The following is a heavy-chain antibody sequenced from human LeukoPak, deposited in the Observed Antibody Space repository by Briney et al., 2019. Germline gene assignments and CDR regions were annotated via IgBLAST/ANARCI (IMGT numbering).Heavy chain of an antibody. V-gene: IGHV4-4*07. J-gene: IGHJ3*02. D-gene: IGHD3-3*01. CDR1: GGSFSSYY. CDR2: IYTSGST. Sequence: SETLSLTCTVSGGSFSSYYWSWIRQPAGKGLEWIGRIYTSGSTNYNPSLKSRVTMSVDTSKNQFSLKLSSVTAADTAVYYCARDRLEWLHMDAFDIWGQGTMVTVSS. CDR3: ARDRLEWLHMDAFDI.